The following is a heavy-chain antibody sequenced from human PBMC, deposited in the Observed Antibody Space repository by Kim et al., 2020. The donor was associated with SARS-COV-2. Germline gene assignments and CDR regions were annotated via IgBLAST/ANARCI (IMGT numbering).Heavy chain of an antibody. D-gene: IGHD2-15*01. J-gene: IGHJ4*02. Sequence: GTTDFAAPVKGRFTISRDDSKSTVYLHMNSLTTEDTAVYYCTTADRSILDYWGQGTLVTVSS. CDR3: TTADRSILDY. CDR2: GTT. V-gene: IGHV3-15*01.